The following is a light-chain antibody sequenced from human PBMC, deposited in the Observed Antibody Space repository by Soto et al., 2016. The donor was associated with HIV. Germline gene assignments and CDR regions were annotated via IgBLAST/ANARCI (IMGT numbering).Light chain of an antibody. J-gene: IGLJ2*01. CDR1: NIGSKS. CDR3: QVWDGSSDLV. CDR2: DDS. Sequence: SYVLTQPPSVSVAPGKTASITCGGNNIGSKSVHWYQQKAGQAPALVLFDDSDRPSGIPERISGSNSGNTATLTITRVEVEDEADYYCQVWDGSSDLVFGGGTKLTVL. V-gene: IGLV3-21*03.